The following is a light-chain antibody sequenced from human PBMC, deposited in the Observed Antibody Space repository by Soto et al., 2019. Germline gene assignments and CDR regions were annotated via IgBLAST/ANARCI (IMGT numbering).Light chain of an antibody. J-gene: IGLJ1*01. V-gene: IGLV2-14*03. CDR1: SSDVGGYNY. CDR2: DVS. CDR3: SSYTSSSTLGV. Sequence: QSALTQPASVSGSPGQSITITCTGTSSDVGGYNYVSWYQQHPGKAPKLMIYDVSNRPSGVSNRFSGSKSGNTASLTISGLQAEDEADYYCSSYTSSSTLGVFGTATK.